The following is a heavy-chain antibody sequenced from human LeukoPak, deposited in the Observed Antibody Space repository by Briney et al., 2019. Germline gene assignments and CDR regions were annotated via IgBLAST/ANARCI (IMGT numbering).Heavy chain of an antibody. CDR2: INPNSGGT. V-gene: IGHV1-2*02. CDR3: ARVDRYSREFDY. D-gene: IGHD6-13*01. Sequence: ASVKVSCKGDTLTDDQVHWVRQAPGQGLEWMGWINPNSGGTNYAQKFQGRVTMTRDTSISTAYMELSRLRSDDTAVYYCARVDRYSREFDYWGQGTLVTVSS. J-gene: IGHJ4*02. CDR1: DTLTDDQ.